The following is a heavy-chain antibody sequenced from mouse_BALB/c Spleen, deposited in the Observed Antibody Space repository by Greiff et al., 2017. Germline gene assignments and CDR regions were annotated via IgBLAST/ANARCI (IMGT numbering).Heavy chain of an antibody. CDR3: ARENSNAYVMDY. V-gene: IGHV7-3*02. J-gene: IGHJ4*01. CDR1: GFTFTDYY. D-gene: IGHD2-5*01. Sequence: DVHLVESGGGLVQPGGSLRLSCATSGFTFTDYYMSWVRQPPGKALEWLGFIRNKANGYTTEYSASVKGRFTISSDNSQSILYLQMNTLGAEDSDAYYCARENSNAYVMDYWGRGTSVAV. CDR2: IRNKANGYTT.